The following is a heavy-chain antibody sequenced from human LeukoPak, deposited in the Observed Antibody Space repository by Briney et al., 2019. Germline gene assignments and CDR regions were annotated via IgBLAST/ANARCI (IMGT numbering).Heavy chain of an antibody. V-gene: IGHV1-2*02. CDR2: INPNSGGT. J-gene: IGHJ6*02. Sequence: GASVKVSCKASGYTFTGYFIHWVRQAPGQGLEWMGWINPNSGGTNYAQKFQGRVTMTRDTSISTAYMELSRLRSDDTAVYHCARDPLAMTTNYGMDVWGQGTTVTVSS. CDR3: ARDPLAMTTNYGMDV. CDR1: GYTFTGYF. D-gene: IGHD4-17*01.